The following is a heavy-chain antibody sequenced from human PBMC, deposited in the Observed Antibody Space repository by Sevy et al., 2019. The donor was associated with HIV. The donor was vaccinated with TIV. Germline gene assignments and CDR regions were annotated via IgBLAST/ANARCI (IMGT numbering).Heavy chain of an antibody. Sequence: GGSLRLSCAASGFTFSSYSMNWVRQAPGKGLEWVSYISSSSSTIYYADSVKGRFTISRDNAKNSLYLQMNSLRDEDTAVYYCARDRIAVAGTVSDYWGQGTPVTVSS. J-gene: IGHJ4*02. CDR1: GFTFSSYS. CDR2: ISSSSSTI. CDR3: ARDRIAVAGTVSDY. V-gene: IGHV3-48*02. D-gene: IGHD6-19*01.